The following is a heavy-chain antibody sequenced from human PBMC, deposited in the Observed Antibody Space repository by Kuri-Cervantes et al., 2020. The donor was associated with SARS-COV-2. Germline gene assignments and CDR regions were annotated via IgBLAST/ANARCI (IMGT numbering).Heavy chain of an antibody. CDR1: GYTFTSYD. J-gene: IGHJ3*02. D-gene: IGHD6-13*01. Sequence: ASVKVSCKASGYTFTSYDINWVRQATGQGLEWMGWMNPNSGNTGYAQKFQGRVTITRNTSISTAYMELSSLRSEDTAVYYCARGDRNYSSSWYGDAFDTWGQGTMVTVSS. CDR3: ARGDRNYSSSWYGDAFDT. CDR2: MNPNSGNT. V-gene: IGHV1-8*03.